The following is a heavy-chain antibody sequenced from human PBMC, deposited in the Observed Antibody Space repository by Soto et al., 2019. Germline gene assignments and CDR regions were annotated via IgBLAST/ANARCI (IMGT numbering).Heavy chain of an antibody. J-gene: IGHJ2*01. CDR1: GYTFASYY. CDR2: FNPASTGT. CDR3: AAHLKTTMTVYWYFDL. D-gene: IGHD4-17*01. V-gene: IGHV1-46*01. Sequence: GASVKVSCKASGYTFASYYMHWLRQAPGQGLEWVGFFNPASTGTTYAQKFQGRVTMTKDTSASTAYMELSSLGSEDTATYYCAAHLKTTMTVYWYFDLWGRGTLVTVS.